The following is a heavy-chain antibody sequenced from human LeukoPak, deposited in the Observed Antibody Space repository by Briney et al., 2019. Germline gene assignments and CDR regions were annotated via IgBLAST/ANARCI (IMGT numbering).Heavy chain of an antibody. CDR1: GGSISSSSYY. D-gene: IGHD2-2*01. CDR3: ARAARVGYCSSTSCYRYYYYMDV. V-gene: IGHV4-39*07. Sequence: SETLSLTCTVSGGSISSSSYYWGWIRQPPGKGLEGIGSIYYSGSTYYNPSLKSRVTISVDTSKNQFSRKLSSVTAADTAVYYCARAARVGYCSSTSCYRYYYYMDVWGKGTTVTISS. J-gene: IGHJ6*03. CDR2: IYYSGST.